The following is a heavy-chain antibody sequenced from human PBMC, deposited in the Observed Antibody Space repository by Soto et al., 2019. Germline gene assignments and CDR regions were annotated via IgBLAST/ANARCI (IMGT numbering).Heavy chain of an antibody. CDR3: AREKYSSGWYEAFDI. D-gene: IGHD6-19*01. J-gene: IGHJ3*02. Sequence: EVQLVESGGGLVQPGGSLRLSCAASGFTFSSYWMHWVRQAPGKGLVWVSRINSDGSSTSYADSVKGRFTISRDNAKNTLYLQMNSLRAEDTAVYYCAREKYSSGWYEAFDIWGQGTMVTVSS. CDR2: INSDGSST. V-gene: IGHV3-74*01. CDR1: GFTFSSYW.